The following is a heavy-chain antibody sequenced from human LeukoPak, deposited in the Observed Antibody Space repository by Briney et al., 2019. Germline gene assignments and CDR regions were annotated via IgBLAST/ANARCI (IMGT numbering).Heavy chain of an antibody. CDR2: ISSQSTYI. Sequence: GGSLRLSCAASGFTFSSYSMSWVRQAPGKGLEWVSSISSQSTYIYSADSLKGRFAISRDNDKTSLYLQMNSLRDEDTAVYYCARDPHLSGWSDYWGQGTLVTVSS. J-gene: IGHJ4*02. CDR3: ARDPHLSGWSDY. D-gene: IGHD6-19*01. CDR1: GFTFSSYS. V-gene: IGHV3-21*01.